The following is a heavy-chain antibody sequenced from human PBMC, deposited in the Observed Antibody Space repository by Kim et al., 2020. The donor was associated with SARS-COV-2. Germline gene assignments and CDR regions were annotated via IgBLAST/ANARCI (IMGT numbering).Heavy chain of an antibody. V-gene: IGHV3-48*03. Sequence: YYAASVRGRFTISRDNAKNSLYLQMNSLRAEDTAVYYCARGPNYSPFDYWGQGTLVTVSS. CDR3: ARGPNYSPFDY. J-gene: IGHJ4*02. D-gene: IGHD4-4*01.